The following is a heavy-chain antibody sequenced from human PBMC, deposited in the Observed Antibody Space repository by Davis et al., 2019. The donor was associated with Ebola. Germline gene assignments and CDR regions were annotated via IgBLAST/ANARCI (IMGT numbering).Heavy chain of an antibody. CDR1: GFTFTTYA. D-gene: IGHD3-9*01. V-gene: IGHV3-23*01. CDR2: ISYSGGST. Sequence: PGGSLRLSCAASGFTFTTYALSWVRQAPGQGLEWVSTISYSGGSTYYADSVKGRFTISRDNSKNTLYLQMNSLRAEDTAVYYCAKGGHFDSLEIDSWGQGTLVTVSS. CDR3: AKGGHFDSLEIDS. J-gene: IGHJ4*02.